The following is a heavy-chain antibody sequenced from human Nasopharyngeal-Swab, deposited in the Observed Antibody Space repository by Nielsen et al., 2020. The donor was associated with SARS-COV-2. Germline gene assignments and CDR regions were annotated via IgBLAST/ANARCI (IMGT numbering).Heavy chain of an antibody. V-gene: IGHV1-69*13. CDR3: ARDLGGDSSSWTPPFDY. CDR1: GGTFSSYA. Sequence: SVKVSCKASGGTFSSYAISWVRQAPGQGLEWMGGIIPIFGTANYAQKFQGRVTITADESTSTAYTELSSLRSEDTAVYYCARDLGGDSSSWTPPFDYWGQGTLVTVSS. J-gene: IGHJ4*02. CDR2: IIPIFGTA. D-gene: IGHD6-13*01.